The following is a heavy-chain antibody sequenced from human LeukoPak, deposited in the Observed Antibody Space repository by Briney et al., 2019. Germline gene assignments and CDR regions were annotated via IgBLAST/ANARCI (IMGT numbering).Heavy chain of an antibody. V-gene: IGHV4-4*01. CDR3: ARVTDVAVAGMGSFDY. CDR1: GGSISSSNW. D-gene: IGHD6-19*01. Sequence: SETLSLTCAASGGSISSSNWRSWVRQPPGKGLAWIGEIYHSGSTNYNPSLKSRVTISVDKSKNQFSLELSSVTAADTAVYCCARVTDVAVAGMGSFDYWGQGTVVSVSS. CDR2: IYHSGST. J-gene: IGHJ4*02.